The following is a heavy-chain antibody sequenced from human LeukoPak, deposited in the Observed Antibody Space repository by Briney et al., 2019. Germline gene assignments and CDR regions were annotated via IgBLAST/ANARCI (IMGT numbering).Heavy chain of an antibody. D-gene: IGHD3-22*01. CDR2: INPNSGGT. CDR3: ARDYYYYDSSPYYYYYYMDV. J-gene: IGHJ6*03. Sequence: GASVKVSCKASGYTFTGYYMHWVRQAPGQGLEWMGWINPNSGGTNYAQKFQGRVTMTRDTSISTAYMELSRLRSDDTAVYYCARDYYYYDSSPYYYYYYMDVWGKGTTVTVSS. CDR1: GYTFTGYY. V-gene: IGHV1-2*02.